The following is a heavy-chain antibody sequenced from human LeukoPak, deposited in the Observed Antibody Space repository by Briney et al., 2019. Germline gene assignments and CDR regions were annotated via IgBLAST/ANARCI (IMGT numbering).Heavy chain of an antibody. CDR3: ARDPHYYYDSSGYPGALFDY. Sequence: SETLSLTCTVSGGSISSSSYYWGWIRQPPGKGLEWTGSIYYSGSTHYKPSLKSRVTISVDTSKNQFSLKLSSVTAADTAVYYCARDPHYYYDSSGYPGALFDYWGQGTLVTVSS. D-gene: IGHD3-22*01. V-gene: IGHV4-39*07. CDR2: IYYSGST. J-gene: IGHJ4*02. CDR1: GGSISSSSYY.